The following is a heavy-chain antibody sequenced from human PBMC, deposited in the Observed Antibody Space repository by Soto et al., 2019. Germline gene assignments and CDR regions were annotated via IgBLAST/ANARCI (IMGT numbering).Heavy chain of an antibody. V-gene: IGHV1-18*01. J-gene: IGHJ4*02. CDR1: GYTFTSYG. CDR2: IRPYNGNT. Sequence: QVQLVQSGAEVKKPGASVKVSCKASGYTFTSYGISWVRQAPGQRLEWMGWIRPYNGNTNYAQKLQGRVTMTTDTATSTTYMEPTSLRSHDTAVYYCARDAPPEDYLCQGTLVSVSP. CDR3: ARDAPPEDY.